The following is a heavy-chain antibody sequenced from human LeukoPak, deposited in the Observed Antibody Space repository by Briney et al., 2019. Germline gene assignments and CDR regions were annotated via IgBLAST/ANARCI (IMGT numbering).Heavy chain of an antibody. CDR1: GYSFTSYW. Sequence: GESLKISCKGSGYSFTSYWIGWVRQMPGKGLEWMGIIYPSDSDTRYSPSFQGQVTISADKSISTAYLQWSSLKASDTAMYYCARLQTAMYDPYYFDYWGQGTLVTASS. J-gene: IGHJ4*02. D-gene: IGHD5-18*01. V-gene: IGHV5-51*01. CDR3: ARLQTAMYDPYYFDY. CDR2: IYPSDSDT.